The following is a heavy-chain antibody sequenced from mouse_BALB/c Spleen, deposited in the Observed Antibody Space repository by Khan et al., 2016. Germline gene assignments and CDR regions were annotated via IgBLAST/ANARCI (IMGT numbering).Heavy chain of an antibody. J-gene: IGHJ4*01. CDR1: GYSITSDYA. CDR3: ARETGPYAMDY. V-gene: IGHV3-2*02. CDR2: ISYSGRT. D-gene: IGHD4-1*01. Sequence: EVQLQESGTGLVKPSQSLSLTCTVTGYSITSDYAWNWIRQFPGNKLEWMGYISYSGRTSYTPSIKSRIPIPRDTSKNQFFLQLNSVTTEDTATYYCARETGPYAMDYWGQGTSVTVSS.